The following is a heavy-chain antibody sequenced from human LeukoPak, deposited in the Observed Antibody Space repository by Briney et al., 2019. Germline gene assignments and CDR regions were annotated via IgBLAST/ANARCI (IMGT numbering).Heavy chain of an antibody. D-gene: IGHD1-26*01. CDR1: GVSISSGSNY. V-gene: IGHV4-39*07. CDR3: ARGVRERFRTDYFDY. Sequence: PSETLSLTCRVSGVSISSGSNYWGWIRQPPGKTLEWIGSIYSSGSTYYNSSLKSRVIILIDTAKNQFSLKLSSVTAADTAVYYCARGVRERFRTDYFDYWGQGTLVTVSS. CDR2: IYSSGST. J-gene: IGHJ4*02.